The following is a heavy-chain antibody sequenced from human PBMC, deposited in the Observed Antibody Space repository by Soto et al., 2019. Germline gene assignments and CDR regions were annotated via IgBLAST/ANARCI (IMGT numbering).Heavy chain of an antibody. CDR1: GYSFTSYW. J-gene: IGHJ4*02. CDR2: IYPGDSDT. D-gene: IGHD6-19*01. V-gene: IGHV5-51*01. Sequence: GESLKISCKGSGYSFTSYWIGWVRQMPGKGLEWMGIIYPGDSDTRYSPSFQGQVTISADKSISTAYLQWSSLKASDTAMYYCARLEAGYSSGWYGGGFDYWGQGTLVTVSS. CDR3: ARLEAGYSSGWYGGGFDY.